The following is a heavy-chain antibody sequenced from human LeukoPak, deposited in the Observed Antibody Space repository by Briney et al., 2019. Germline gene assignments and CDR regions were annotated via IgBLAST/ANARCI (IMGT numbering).Heavy chain of an antibody. Sequence: ASVKVSCKASGYTFTGYYMHWVRQAPGQGLEWMGRINPNSGGTNYAQKFRGRVTMTRDTSISTAYMELSRLRSDDTAVYYCARDRRWLQLYDYWGPGTLVTVSS. J-gene: IGHJ4*02. CDR3: ARDRRWLQLYDY. CDR1: GYTFTGYY. CDR2: INPNSGGT. D-gene: IGHD5-24*01. V-gene: IGHV1-2*06.